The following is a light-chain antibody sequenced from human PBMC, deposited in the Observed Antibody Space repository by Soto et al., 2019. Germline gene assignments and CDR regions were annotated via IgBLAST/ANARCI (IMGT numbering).Light chain of an antibody. CDR2: DAS. CDR3: QQYNSYSQT. J-gene: IGKJ1*01. V-gene: IGKV1-5*01. CDR1: QSISTW. Sequence: DIQMTQSASAVSASVGDRVTITCRASQSISTWLAWYQQKPGKVPKLLIYDASSLESGVPSRFSGSGSGTEFTLTISSLRPDDSATYYCQQYNSYSQTFGQGTKVDI.